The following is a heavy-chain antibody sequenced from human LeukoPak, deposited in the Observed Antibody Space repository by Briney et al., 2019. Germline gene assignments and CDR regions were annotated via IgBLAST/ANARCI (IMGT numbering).Heavy chain of an antibody. CDR1: GGSISSYY. CDR3: ARDAYDSSGHYYVPFDY. CDR2: IYYSGST. Sequence: SETLSLTCTVSGGSISSYYWSWIRQPPGKGLEWIGYIYYSGSTNYNPSLKSRVTISVDTSKNQFSLKLSSVTAADTAVYYCARDAYDSSGHYYVPFDYWGQGTLVTVSS. J-gene: IGHJ4*02. V-gene: IGHV4-59*01. D-gene: IGHD3-22*01.